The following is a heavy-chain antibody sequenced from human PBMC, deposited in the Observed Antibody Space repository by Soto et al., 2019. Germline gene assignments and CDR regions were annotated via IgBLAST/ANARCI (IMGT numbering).Heavy chain of an antibody. CDR2: INAGNGNT. CDR3: ARDWRGAEGFDP. J-gene: IGHJ5*02. V-gene: IGHV1-3*01. Sequence: ASVKVSCKASGYTFTSYAMHWVRQAPGQRLEWMGWINAGNGNTKYSQKFQGRVTITRDTSASTSYMELSNLRSDDTAVYYCARDWRGAEGFDPWGQGTLVTVSS. D-gene: IGHD3-3*01. CDR1: GYTFTSYA.